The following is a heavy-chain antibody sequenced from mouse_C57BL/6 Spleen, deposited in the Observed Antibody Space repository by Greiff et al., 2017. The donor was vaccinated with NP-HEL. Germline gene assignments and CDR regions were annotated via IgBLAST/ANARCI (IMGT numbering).Heavy chain of an antibody. CDR1: GFTFSSYA. V-gene: IGHV5-4*01. J-gene: IGHJ1*03. D-gene: IGHD1-1*01. Sequence: EVQRVESGGGLVKPGGSLKLSCAASGFTFSSYAMSWVRQTPEKRLAWVATISDGGSYTYYPDNVKGRFTLSRDNAKNPLYLQMSVLKSEDTAMDNCARDPYERKDLYVDVWGTGTTVTVSS. CDR3: ARDPYERKDLYVDV. CDR2: ISDGGSYT.